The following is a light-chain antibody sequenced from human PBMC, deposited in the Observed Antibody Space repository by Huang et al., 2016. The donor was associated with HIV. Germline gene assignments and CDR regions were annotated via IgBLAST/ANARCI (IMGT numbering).Light chain of an antibody. J-gene: IGKJ5*01. V-gene: IGKV3-20*01. Sequence: EIVLTQSPGTLSLSPGERATLSCRDSQTISSTYLAWYQQRLGKAPRLLIYGASSRATGVPDRFSGSGSGTDFILTISRLEPEDFAIYYCQQYGSSITFGQGTRLEIK. CDR2: GAS. CDR3: QQYGSSIT. CDR1: QTISSTY.